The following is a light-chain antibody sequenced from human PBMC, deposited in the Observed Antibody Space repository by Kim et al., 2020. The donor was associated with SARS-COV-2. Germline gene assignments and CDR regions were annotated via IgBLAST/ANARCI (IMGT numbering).Light chain of an antibody. CDR3: QAWGSSSEHRV. CDR2: YDS. J-gene: IGLJ3*02. CDR1: NIGSKS. V-gene: IGLV3-21*04. Sequence: SYELTQPPSVSVAPGKTARITCGGNNIGSKSVHWYQQKPGQAPVLVIYYDSDRPSGIPERFSGSNSGNTATLTISRVEAGDEADHSGQAWGSSSEHRVFG.